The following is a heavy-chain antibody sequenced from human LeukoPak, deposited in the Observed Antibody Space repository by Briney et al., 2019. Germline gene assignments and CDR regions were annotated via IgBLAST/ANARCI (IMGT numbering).Heavy chain of an antibody. J-gene: IGHJ4*02. CDR3: ARDLLGYGYGYEVDY. CDR1: GYTFTSYG. Sequence: ASVKVSCKASGYTFTSYGISWVRQAPGQGLEWMGWISAYNGNTNYAQKLQGRVTMTTDTSTSTAYMELRSLRSDDTAVYYCARDLLGYGYGYEVDYWGQGTLVTVSS. CDR2: ISAYNGNT. V-gene: IGHV1-18*01. D-gene: IGHD5-18*01.